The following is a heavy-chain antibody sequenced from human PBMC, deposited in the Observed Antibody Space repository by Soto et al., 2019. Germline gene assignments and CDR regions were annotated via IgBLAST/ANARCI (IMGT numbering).Heavy chain of an antibody. J-gene: IGHJ6*02. CDR2: ISAYNGNT. V-gene: IGHV1-18*01. D-gene: IGHD3-10*01. CDR3: ARVAITLVRGVSFYYYYGMDV. Sequence: ASVKVSCKASGGTFSSYAISWVRQAPGQGLEWMGWISAYNGNTNYAQKLQGRVTMTTDTSTSTAYMELRSLRSDDTAVYYCARVAITLVRGVSFYYYYGMDVWGQGTTVTVSS. CDR1: GGTFSSYA.